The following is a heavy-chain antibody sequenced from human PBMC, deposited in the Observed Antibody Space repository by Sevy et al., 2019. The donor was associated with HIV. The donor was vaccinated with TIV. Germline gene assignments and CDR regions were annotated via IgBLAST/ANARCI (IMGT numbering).Heavy chain of an antibody. CDR1: GFSFSSYT. D-gene: IGHD4-17*01. CDR2: IIGSGVRT. Sequence: GGSLRLSCTASGFSFSSYTMSWVRQAPGKGLEWVSTIIGSGVRTYSADSVKGRFTISRDNSKNTLYLQMTSLRAEDTAVYYCAKDFYDYGDFYFDYWGRGTLVTVSS. V-gene: IGHV3-23*01. CDR3: AKDFYDYGDFYFDY. J-gene: IGHJ4*02.